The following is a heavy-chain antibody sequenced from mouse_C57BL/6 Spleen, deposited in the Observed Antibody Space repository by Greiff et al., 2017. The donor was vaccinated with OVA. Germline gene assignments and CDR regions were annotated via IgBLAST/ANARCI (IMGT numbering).Heavy chain of an antibody. J-gene: IGHJ3*01. CDR3: ASGGYDGGFAY. D-gene: IGHD2-2*01. CDR2: IYPGDGDT. CDR1: GYAFSSYW. V-gene: IGHV1-80*01. Sequence: VQLQQSGAELVKPGASVKISCKASGYAFSSYWMNWVKQRPGKGLEWIGQIYPGDGDTNYNGKFKGKATLTADTSSSTAYMQLSSLTSEDSAVYFCASGGYDGGFAYWGQGTLVTVSA.